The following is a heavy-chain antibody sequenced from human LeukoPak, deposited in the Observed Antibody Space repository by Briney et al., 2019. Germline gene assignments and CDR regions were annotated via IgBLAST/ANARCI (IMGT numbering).Heavy chain of an antibody. CDR3: ATGGTRAVTGRMFF. Sequence: PGGSLRLSCAASGFTSSSLGMDSVRQAPGKGLEWVTVTSYDGNEEYYADSVKGRFTISRDNSKNTVYLQMNSLRAEDTAVYYCATGGTRAVTGRMFFWGQGTLVTVSS. J-gene: IGHJ4*02. CDR2: TSYDGNEE. CDR1: GFTSSSLG. V-gene: IGHV3-30*03. D-gene: IGHD6-19*01.